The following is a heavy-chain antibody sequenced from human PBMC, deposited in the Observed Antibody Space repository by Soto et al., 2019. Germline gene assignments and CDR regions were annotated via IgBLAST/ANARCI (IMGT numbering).Heavy chain of an antibody. D-gene: IGHD2-8*01. V-gene: IGHV1-18*01. CDR1: GYTFTSHG. CDR2: IDTYNGNT. J-gene: IGHJ5*02. CDR3: ARDRGYCTNAVCYRNWFDP. Sequence: QVHLVQSGAEVKKPGASVKVSCKASGYTFTSHGISWVRQAPGQGLEWMGWIDTYNGNTNYAQKFPGRVTMTTDTSTSTVYMELRSLRSDDTAVYYCARDRGYCTNAVCYRNWFDPWGQGTLVTVSS.